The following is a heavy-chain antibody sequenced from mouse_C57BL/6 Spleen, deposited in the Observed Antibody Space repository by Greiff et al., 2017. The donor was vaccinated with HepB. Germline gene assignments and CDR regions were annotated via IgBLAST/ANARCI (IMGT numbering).Heavy chain of an antibody. D-gene: IGHD2-4*01. Sequence: VQLVESGAELVKPGASVKMSCKASGYTFTTYPIEWMKQNHGKSLEWIGNFHPYNDDTKYNEKFKGKATLTVEKSSSPVYLELSRLTSDDSAVYYCARGDYDDWYFDVWGTGTTVTVAS. J-gene: IGHJ1*03. CDR3: ARGDYDDWYFDV. V-gene: IGHV1-47*01. CDR1: GYTFTTYP. CDR2: FHPYNDDT.